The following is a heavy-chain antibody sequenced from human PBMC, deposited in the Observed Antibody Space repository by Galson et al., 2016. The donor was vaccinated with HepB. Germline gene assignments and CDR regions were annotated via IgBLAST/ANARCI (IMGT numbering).Heavy chain of an antibody. J-gene: IGHJ4*02. D-gene: IGHD2-2*01. Sequence: SETLSLTCTVSGGSISSFSWSWIRQPPGKGLEWIGNNYSTGSANYNPSVKSRVIISEDTSKSEFSLKLRSVTAADTAVCSYARGRRRKPGDCSRPTCPTTPLDFWGQGPLVTVSS. CDR1: GGSISSFS. CDR3: ARGRRRKPGDCSRPTCPTTPLDF. V-gene: IGHV4-59*01. CDR2: NYSTGSA.